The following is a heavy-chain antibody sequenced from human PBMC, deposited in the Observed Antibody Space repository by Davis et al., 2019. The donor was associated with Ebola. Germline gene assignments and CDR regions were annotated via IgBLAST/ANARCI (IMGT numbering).Heavy chain of an antibody. D-gene: IGHD1-26*01. CDR3: AAGGSRGGFDV. CDR2: FDPEDNEI. Sequence: ASVKVSCKASGGTFSSYTISWVRQAPGQGLEWMGNFDPEDNEIIYAHKFEGRVTLTEDTSTHTAYMELNSLRSDDSAVYYCAAGGSRGGFDVWGQGTMVTVSS. J-gene: IGHJ3*01. V-gene: IGHV1-24*01. CDR1: GGTFSSYT.